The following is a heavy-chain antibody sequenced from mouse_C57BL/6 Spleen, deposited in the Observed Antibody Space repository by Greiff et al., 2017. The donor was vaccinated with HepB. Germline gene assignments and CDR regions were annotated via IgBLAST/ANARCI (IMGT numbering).Heavy chain of an antibody. V-gene: IGHV1-52*01. J-gene: IGHJ1*03. CDR1: GYTFTSYW. Sequence: QVQLQQPGAELVRPGSSVKLSCKASGYTFTSYWMHWVKQRPIQGLEWIGNIDPSDSETHYNQKFKDKATLTVDKSSSTAYMQLSSLTSEDSAVYYCARSPYGNYEYFDVWGTGTTVTVSS. D-gene: IGHD2-1*01. CDR3: ARSPYGNYEYFDV. CDR2: IDPSDSET.